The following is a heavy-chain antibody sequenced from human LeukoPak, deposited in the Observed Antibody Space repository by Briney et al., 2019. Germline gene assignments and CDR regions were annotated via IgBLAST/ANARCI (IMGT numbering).Heavy chain of an antibody. CDR3: ARDPRGPTGYDHSGRDSFDY. V-gene: IGHV3-74*01. CDR1: ELTFSNYW. D-gene: IGHD3-22*01. CDR2: INTDGGTT. J-gene: IGHJ4*02. Sequence: GGSLRLSCAASELTFSNYWMHWVRQAPGKGLVWVSRINTDGGTTSYADPVKGRFTISRDNAKNTLYLEMNSLGAEDTAVYYCARDPRGPTGYDHSGRDSFDYWGQGTLVTVSS.